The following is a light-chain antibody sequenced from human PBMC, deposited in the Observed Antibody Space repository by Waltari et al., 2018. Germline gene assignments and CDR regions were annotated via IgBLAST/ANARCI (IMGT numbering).Light chain of an antibody. CDR1: QSVSSSY. J-gene: IGKJ1*01. Sequence: EIVLTQSPGTLSLSPVARATLSCRASQSVSSSYLAWYQQKPDQAPRLLIYGASSRATGIPDRFSGSGSGTDFTLTISRLEPEDFAVYYCQQYGSSPTFGQGTKVEIK. V-gene: IGKV3-20*01. CDR3: QQYGSSPT. CDR2: GAS.